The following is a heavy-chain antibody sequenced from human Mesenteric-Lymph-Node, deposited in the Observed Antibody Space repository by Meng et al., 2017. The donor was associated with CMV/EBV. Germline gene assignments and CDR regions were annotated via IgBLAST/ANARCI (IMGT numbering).Heavy chain of an antibody. CDR2: TSYSGSPT. CDR3: ARDDYGGLYFNY. Sequence: GESLKISCAVSGFNLNRYEMNWVRQAPGKGLEWVAYTSYSGSPTKYADSVRGRFTISRDNAKNSLYLEMNSLRAEDTAVYYCARDDYGGLYFNYWGQGTLVTV. V-gene: IGHV3-48*03. J-gene: IGHJ4*02. D-gene: IGHD4-23*01. CDR1: GFNLNRYE.